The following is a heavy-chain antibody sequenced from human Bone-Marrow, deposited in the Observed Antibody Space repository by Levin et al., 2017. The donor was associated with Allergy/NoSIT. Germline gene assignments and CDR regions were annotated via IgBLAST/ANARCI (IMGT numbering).Heavy chain of an antibody. V-gene: IGHV2-5*01. D-gene: IGHD3-9*01. J-gene: IGHJ4*02. CDR2: IYWHDGE. CDR3: GHRALTGNSAPYFDH. Sequence: ASGPTLVKPAQTLTLTCTVSGISVDRSGVAVGWFRQPPGRAPEWLALIYWHDGERYSPSLKSRLSIRKDNSKNQVVLSLTNVEPVDTATYYCGHRALTGNSAPYFDHWGQGAPVTVSS. CDR1: GISVDRSGVA.